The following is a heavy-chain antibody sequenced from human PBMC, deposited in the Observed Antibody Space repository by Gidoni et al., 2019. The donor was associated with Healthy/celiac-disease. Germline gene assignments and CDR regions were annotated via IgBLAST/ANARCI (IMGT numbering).Heavy chain of an antibody. CDR1: GFTFSRSA. Sequence: EVQLLESGGGLVQPGGSLRLSCAASGFTFSRSAMRWVRQAPGKGLEWVSAISGRGGSTYYADSVKGRFPISRDNSKNTLYLQMNSLRAEDTAVYYCAKDRQRAVGDYYDSSGYYPHFDYWGQGTLVTVSS. J-gene: IGHJ4*02. V-gene: IGHV3-23*01. CDR2: ISGRGGST. D-gene: IGHD3-22*01. CDR3: AKDRQRAVGDYYDSSGYYPHFDY.